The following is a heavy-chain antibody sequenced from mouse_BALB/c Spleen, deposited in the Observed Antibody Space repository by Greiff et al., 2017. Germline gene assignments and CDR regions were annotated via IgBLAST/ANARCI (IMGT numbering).Heavy chain of an antibody. J-gene: IGHJ3*01. V-gene: IGHV2-9-2*01. D-gene: IGHD2-3*01. CDR2: IWTGGGT. Sequence: VQLQESGPGLVAPSQSLSITCTVSGFSLTSYDISWIRQPPGKGLEWLGVIWTGGGTNYNSAFMSRLSISKDNSKSQVFLKMNSLQTDDTAIYYCVRASDGYPFAYWGQGTLVTVSA. CDR1: GFSLTSYD. CDR3: VRASDGYPFAY.